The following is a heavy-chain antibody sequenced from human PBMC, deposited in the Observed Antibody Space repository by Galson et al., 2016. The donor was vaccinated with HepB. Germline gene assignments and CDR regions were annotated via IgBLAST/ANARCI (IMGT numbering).Heavy chain of an antibody. CDR2: ISSSGEHI. Sequence: SLRLSCAASGFTFSSYAMSWVRQSPGEGLEWVSSISSSGEHISYADSVKGRFTISRDNSKNTVSLLMSSLRADDTAIYYCAKVGFSDLDYWGQGTTVTVSS. CDR1: GFTFSSYA. CDR3: AKVGFSDLDY. D-gene: IGHD1-26*01. J-gene: IGHJ4*03. V-gene: IGHV3-23*01.